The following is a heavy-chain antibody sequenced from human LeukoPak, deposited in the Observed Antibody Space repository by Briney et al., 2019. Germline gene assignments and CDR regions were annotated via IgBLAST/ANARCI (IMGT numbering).Heavy chain of an antibody. V-gene: IGHV4-59*01. D-gene: IGHD3-3*01. CDR1: GGSISSYY. Sequence: SESLSLTCTVSGGSISSYYWSWIRQPPGKGLEWIGYIYYSGSTNYNPSLKSRFTISVDTSKNQFSLKLSSVTAADTAVYYCARDVGPSRFLEWLSPYDAFDIWGQGTMVTVSS. CDR3: ARDVGPSRFLEWLSPYDAFDI. CDR2: IYYSGST. J-gene: IGHJ3*02.